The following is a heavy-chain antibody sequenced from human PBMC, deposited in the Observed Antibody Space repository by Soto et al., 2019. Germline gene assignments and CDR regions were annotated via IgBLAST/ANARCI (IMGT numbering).Heavy chain of an antibody. Sequence: ASVKVSCKASGYTFTSYYMHWVRQAPGQGLEWMGIINPSGGSTSYAQKFQGRVTMTRDTSTDTAYMELSSPRSEDTAVYYCATDVPDYYYDSSGYYSSYWGQGTLVTVSS. CDR1: GYTFTSYY. D-gene: IGHD3-22*01. J-gene: IGHJ4*02. CDR3: ATDVPDYYYDSSGYYSSY. V-gene: IGHV1-46*01. CDR2: INPSGGST.